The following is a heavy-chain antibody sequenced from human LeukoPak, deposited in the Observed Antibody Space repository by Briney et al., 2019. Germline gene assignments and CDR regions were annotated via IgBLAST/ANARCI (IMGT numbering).Heavy chain of an antibody. CDR1: GGSFSGYY. Sequence: SETLSLTCAVYGGSFSGYYWSWIRQPPGKGLEWIGEINHSGSTNYNPSLKSRVTISVDTSKNQFSLKLSSATAADTAVYYCARGRELALDYWGQGTLVTVSS. CDR2: INHSGST. D-gene: IGHD1-26*01. V-gene: IGHV4-34*01. J-gene: IGHJ4*02. CDR3: ARGRELALDY.